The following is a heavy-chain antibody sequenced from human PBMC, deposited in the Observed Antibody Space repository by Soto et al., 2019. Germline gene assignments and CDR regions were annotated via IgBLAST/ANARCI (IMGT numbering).Heavy chain of an antibody. CDR2: ISGSGGST. V-gene: IGHV3-23*01. CDR3: AKAFVITFGGVIAVDV. Sequence: EVQLLESGGGLVQPGGSLRLSCAASGFTFSSYAMSWVRQAPGKGLEWVSAISGSGGSTYYADSVKGRFTISRDNSKTTLYLQVSSLRAEDTAVDYCAKAFVITFGGVIAVDVWGQGTTVTVSS. D-gene: IGHD3-16*02. CDR1: GFTFSSYA. J-gene: IGHJ6*02.